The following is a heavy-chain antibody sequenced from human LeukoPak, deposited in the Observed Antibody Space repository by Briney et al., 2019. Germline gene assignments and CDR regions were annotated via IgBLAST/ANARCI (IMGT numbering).Heavy chain of an antibody. CDR3: ARDSGGLETTVVTPSYYFDY. CDR2: IKQDGSEK. D-gene: IGHD4-23*01. V-gene: IGHV3-7*01. CDR1: GFTFSSYW. Sequence: GGSLRLSCAASGFTFSSYWMSWVRQAPGKGLEWVANIKQDGSEKYYVDSVKGRFTISRDNAKNSLYLQMNSLRAEDTAAYYCARDSGGLETTVVTPSYYFDYWGQGTLVTVSS. J-gene: IGHJ4*02.